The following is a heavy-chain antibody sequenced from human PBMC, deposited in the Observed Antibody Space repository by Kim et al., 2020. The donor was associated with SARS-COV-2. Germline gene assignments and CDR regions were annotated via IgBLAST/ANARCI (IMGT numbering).Heavy chain of an antibody. J-gene: IGHJ6*02. Sequence: SVKVSCKTSGGTFSNYAISWVRQAPGQGLEWMGGIIPILSTANYAREFQGRVTITADKSTSTAYMELSSLRSEDTAMYYCGYSASYYYGMDVWGQGTAVTVSS. D-gene: IGHD5-18*01. CDR3: GYSASYYYGMDV. CDR1: GGTFSNYA. CDR2: IIPILSTA. V-gene: IGHV1-69*10.